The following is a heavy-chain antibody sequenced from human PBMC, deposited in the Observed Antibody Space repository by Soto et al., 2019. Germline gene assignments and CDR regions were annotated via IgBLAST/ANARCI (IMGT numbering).Heavy chain of an antibody. Sequence: PGGSLRLSCAASGFTFSSYWMHWVRQAPGKGLVWVSRINSDGSSTSYADSVKGRFTISRDNAKNTLYLQMNSLRAEDTAVYYCAKEHPDPKFGELFYYYYGMDVWGQGTTVTVSS. J-gene: IGHJ6*02. V-gene: IGHV3-74*01. CDR2: INSDGSST. CDR1: GFTFSSYW. D-gene: IGHD3-10*01. CDR3: AKEHPDPKFGELFYYYYGMDV.